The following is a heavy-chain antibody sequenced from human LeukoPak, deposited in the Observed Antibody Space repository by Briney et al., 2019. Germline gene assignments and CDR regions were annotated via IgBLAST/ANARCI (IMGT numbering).Heavy chain of an antibody. J-gene: IGHJ4*02. Sequence: GGSLRLSCAASGFTVSSNYMSWVRQAPGKGLEWVANIKQDGSEKYYVDSVKGRFTISRDNAKNSLYLQMNSLRAEDTAVYYCARDDYDSSGYVYWGQGTLVTVSS. CDR2: IKQDGSEK. CDR3: ARDDYDSSGYVY. CDR1: GFTVSSNY. D-gene: IGHD3-22*01. V-gene: IGHV3-7*01.